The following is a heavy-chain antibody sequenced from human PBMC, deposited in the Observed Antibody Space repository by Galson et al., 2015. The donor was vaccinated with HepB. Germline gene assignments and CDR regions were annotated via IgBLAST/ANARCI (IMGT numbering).Heavy chain of an antibody. J-gene: IGHJ4*02. D-gene: IGHD6-19*01. CDR3: ARESHSSGWD. Sequence: SLRLSCAASGFSVSNNYMSWVRQGPGKGLEWVCGMRGDGTSACADSVKGRFTISRDNSRNKLTLRMNTLRVEDTVVYFCARESHSSGWDWGQGTQVTVSS. CDR2: MRGDGTS. V-gene: IGHV3-66*01. CDR1: GFSVSNNY.